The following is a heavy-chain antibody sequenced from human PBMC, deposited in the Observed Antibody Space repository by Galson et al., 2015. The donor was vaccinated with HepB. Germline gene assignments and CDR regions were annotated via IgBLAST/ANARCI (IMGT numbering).Heavy chain of an antibody. J-gene: IGHJ6*02. CDR1: GFTFNTYD. Sequence: SLRLSCAASGFTFNTYDMTWVRQAPGKGLEWVAVIWYDGSNKYYADSVKGRFTISRDNSKNTVSLQMNSLRAEDTAVYYCAKDQIGYTYFYYGMDVWGQGTTVTVSS. CDR2: IWYDGSNK. CDR3: AKDQIGYTYFYYGMDV. D-gene: IGHD3-16*02. V-gene: IGHV3-30*18.